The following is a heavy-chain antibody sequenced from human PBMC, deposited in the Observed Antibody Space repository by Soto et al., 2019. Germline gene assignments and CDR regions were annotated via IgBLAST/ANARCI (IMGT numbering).Heavy chain of an antibody. D-gene: IGHD5-18*01. J-gene: IGHJ4*02. Sequence: GGSLRLSCAASGFMFSGYWMSWVRQAPGKGLEWVANIHGDGGKIYYVDAVKGRFTISRDNAKRSLYLQMNSQRAEDTAVYYCARDFSRGYTYGPGDYWGQGALVTVYS. V-gene: IGHV3-7*01. CDR2: IHGDGGKI. CDR3: ARDFSRGYTYGPGDY. CDR1: GFMFSGYW.